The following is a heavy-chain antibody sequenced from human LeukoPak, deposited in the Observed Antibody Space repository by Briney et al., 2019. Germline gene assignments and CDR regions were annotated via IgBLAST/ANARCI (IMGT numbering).Heavy chain of an antibody. Sequence: SETLSLTCTVSGGSISGSSCYWGWIRQSPGRGLEWIGSIYYSDSGQMFNNPSLKSRVTMSADTSKNQFSLRVTSVTAADTAVYYCARRPPALGAFDIWGQGTMVSVSS. CDR2: IYYSDSGQM. CDR3: ARRPPALGAFDI. J-gene: IGHJ3*02. CDR1: GGSISGSSCY. V-gene: IGHV4-39*01.